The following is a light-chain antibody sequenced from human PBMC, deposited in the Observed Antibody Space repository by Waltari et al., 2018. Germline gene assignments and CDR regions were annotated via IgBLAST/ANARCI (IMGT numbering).Light chain of an antibody. V-gene: IGKV1-5*03. CDR1: QSIRNW. Sequence: DIQMTQSPSTLSASVGDRVTITCRASQSIRNWLAWYQQKPGKAPNLLIYKASTLESGVPSRFSGSGSGTEFTLTISSLQPDDFATYYCQQYNSNSRTFGRGTKLEIK. J-gene: IGKJ2*01. CDR2: KAS. CDR3: QQYNSNSRT.